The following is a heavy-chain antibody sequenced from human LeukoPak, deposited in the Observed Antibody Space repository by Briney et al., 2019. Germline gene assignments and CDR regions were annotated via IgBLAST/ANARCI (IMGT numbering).Heavy chain of an antibody. Sequence: GGSLRLSCAASGFTFSSNYMSWVRQAPGKGLEWVSVIYSGGSTYYADSVKGRFTISRGNAKSSLYLQMNSLRDEDTAVYYCARVWQDYSGVDYWGQGTLVTVSS. CDR1: GFTFSSNY. V-gene: IGHV3-53*01. D-gene: IGHD2-21*01. CDR3: ARVWQDYSGVDY. CDR2: IYSGGST. J-gene: IGHJ4*02.